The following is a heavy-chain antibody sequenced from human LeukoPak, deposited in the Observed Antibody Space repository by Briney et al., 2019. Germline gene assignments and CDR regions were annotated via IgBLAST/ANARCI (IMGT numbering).Heavy chain of an antibody. CDR1: GFIFSDYS. CDR3: ARGEDAIVGVPGPNY. CDR2: ISSSSSTV. J-gene: IGHJ4*02. D-gene: IGHD1-26*01. Sequence: GGSLRLSCAASGFIFSDYSMNWVRQAPGKGLEWVSFISSSSSTVYYADSVKGRFTISRDYANNSLFLQMNGLTAEDTAVYYCARGEDAIVGVPGPNYWGQGTLVTVSS. V-gene: IGHV3-48*01.